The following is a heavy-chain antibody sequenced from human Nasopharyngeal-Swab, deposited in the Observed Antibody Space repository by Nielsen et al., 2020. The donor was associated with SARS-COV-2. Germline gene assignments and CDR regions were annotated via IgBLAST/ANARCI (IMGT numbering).Heavy chain of an antibody. CDR1: GYTFTSYY. V-gene: IGHV1-69*13. D-gene: IGHD4-17*01. CDR3: ARDDGDYV. J-gene: IGHJ4*02. Sequence: SVKVSCKASGYTFTSYYMHWVRQAPGQGLEWMGGIIPIFGTANYAQKFQGRVTITADESTSTAYMELSSLRSEDTAVYYCARDDGDYVWGQGTLVTVSS. CDR2: IIPIFGTA.